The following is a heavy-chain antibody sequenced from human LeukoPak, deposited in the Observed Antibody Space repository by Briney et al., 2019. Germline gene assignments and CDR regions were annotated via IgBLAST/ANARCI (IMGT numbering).Heavy chain of an antibody. CDR2: IYYSGST. Sequence: SETLSLTCTVSGGSISSYYWSWIRQPPGKGLEWIGYIYYSGSTNYNPSLKSRVTISVDTSKNQFSLKLSSVTAADTAVYYCARTGYSNSWPPGYYYYYMDVWGKGTTVTVSS. CDR1: GGSISSYY. V-gene: IGHV4-59*01. D-gene: IGHD6-13*01. CDR3: ARTGYSNSWPPGYYYYYMDV. J-gene: IGHJ6*03.